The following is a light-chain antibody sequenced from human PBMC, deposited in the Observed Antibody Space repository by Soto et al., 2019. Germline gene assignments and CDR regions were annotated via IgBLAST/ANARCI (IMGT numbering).Light chain of an antibody. J-gene: IGKJ1*01. CDR1: QSVRSSY. CDR3: RQYGTSPRT. CDR2: GVS. Sequence: EIVLTQSPGTLSLSPGERATLSCRASQSVRSSYLAWYQQKLGQAPRLLIYGVSNRATGIPDRFSGSGSGKDFTLPISRLEYEDFAVYYCRQYGTSPRTFGQGTKVEIK. V-gene: IGKV3-20*01.